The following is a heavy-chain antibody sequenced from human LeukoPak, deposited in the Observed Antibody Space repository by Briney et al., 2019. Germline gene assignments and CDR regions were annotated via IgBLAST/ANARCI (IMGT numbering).Heavy chain of an antibody. CDR3: ARDYYGSGFYYYYGMDV. CDR1: GFTFSSYG. D-gene: IGHD3-10*01. Sequence: GRSLRLSCAASGFTFSSYGMHWVRQAPGKGLEWVAVIWYDGSNKYYADSVKGRFTISRDNSKNTLYLQMNSLRAEDTAVYYCARDYYGSGFYYYYGMDVWGQGITVTVSS. J-gene: IGHJ6*02. V-gene: IGHV3-33*01. CDR2: IWYDGSNK.